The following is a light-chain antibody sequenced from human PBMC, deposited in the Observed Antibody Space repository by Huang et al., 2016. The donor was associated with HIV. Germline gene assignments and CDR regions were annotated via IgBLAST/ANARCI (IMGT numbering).Light chain of an antibody. CDR1: QSLLYSDGMTK. V-gene: IGKV2D-29*01. CDR2: EVS. CDR3: MQSKQLPPT. J-gene: IGKJ1*01. Sequence: EIVMTQTPVSLSVTPGQSASIFCKSSQSLLYSDGMTKLCWYLQRAGQPPQLLIYEVSKRFSGVPEKFSGSGSGTDFTLKISRVEAEDVGLYYCMQSKQLPPTFGQGTKVDIK.